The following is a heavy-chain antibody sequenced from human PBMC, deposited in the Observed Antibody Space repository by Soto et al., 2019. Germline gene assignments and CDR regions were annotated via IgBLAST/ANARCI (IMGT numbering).Heavy chain of an antibody. CDR1: GYTFTSYG. Sequence: ASVKVSCKASGYTFTSYGISWVRQAPGQGLEWMGWISAYNGNTNYAQKLQGRVTITSDTSTSTAYMEVTGLTSEDTAVYYCATYIGTWCGGLEFWGRGTLVTVSS. CDR3: ATYIGTWCGGLEF. D-gene: IGHD3-10*01. J-gene: IGHJ4*02. V-gene: IGHV1-18*01. CDR2: ISAYNGNT.